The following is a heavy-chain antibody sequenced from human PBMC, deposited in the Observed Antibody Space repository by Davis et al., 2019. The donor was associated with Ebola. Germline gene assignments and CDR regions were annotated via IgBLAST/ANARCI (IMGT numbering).Heavy chain of an antibody. CDR3: ARGHRKRIFGVVIPNYGMDV. Sequence: MPSETLSLTCAVYGGSFSGYYWSWIRQPPGKGLEWIGEINHSGSTNYNPSLKSRVTISVDTSKNQFSLKLSSVTAADTAVYYCARGHRKRIFGVVIPNYGMDVWGQGTTVTVSS. J-gene: IGHJ6*02. D-gene: IGHD3-3*01. CDR1: GGSFSGYY. CDR2: INHSGST. V-gene: IGHV4-34*01.